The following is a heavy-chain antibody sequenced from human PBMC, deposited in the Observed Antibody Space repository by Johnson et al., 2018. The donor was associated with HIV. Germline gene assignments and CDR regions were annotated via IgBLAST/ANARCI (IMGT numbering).Heavy chain of an antibody. D-gene: IGHD3-9*01. CDR3: AKGLRYFDWLGANDACDI. CDR2: IGTAGDT. CDR1: GFTFSSYD. Sequence: VQLVESGGGVVQPGRSLRLSCAASGFTFSSYDMHWVRQATGKGLEWVSAIGTAGDTYYPGSVKGRFTISRENAKNSLYLQMNSLRAEDTAVYYCAKGLRYFDWLGANDACDIWGQGTMVTVSS. J-gene: IGHJ3*02. V-gene: IGHV3-13*01.